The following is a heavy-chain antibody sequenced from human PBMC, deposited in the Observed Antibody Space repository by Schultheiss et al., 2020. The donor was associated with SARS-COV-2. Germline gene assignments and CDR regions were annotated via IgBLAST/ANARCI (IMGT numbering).Heavy chain of an antibody. CDR2: INPKTGAT. CDR1: GYTFTDYY. Sequence: ASVKVSCKTSGYTFTDYYMHWVRRAPGQGLEWVGRINPKTGATNYAQKFQGRVTLTADTSTSTAYMELRSLRSDDTAVYFCARNGAARDGSGFFFGFWGQGTLVTVSS. D-gene: IGHD3-22*01. CDR3: ARNGAARDGSGFFFGF. V-gene: IGHV1-2*06. J-gene: IGHJ4*02.